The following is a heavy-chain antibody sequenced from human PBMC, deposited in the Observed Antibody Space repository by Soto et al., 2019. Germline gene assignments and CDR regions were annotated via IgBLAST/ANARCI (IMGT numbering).Heavy chain of an antibody. J-gene: IGHJ4*02. D-gene: IGHD5-12*01. CDR2: ISYDGSNK. Sequence: VGSLRVSCAASGFTFSSYGMHWVRQAPGKGLEWVAVISYDGSNKYYADSVKGRFTISRDNSKNTLYLQMNSLRAEDTAVYYCAKYPLSGYESYWGQGTLVTVSS. V-gene: IGHV3-30*18. CDR1: GFTFSSYG. CDR3: AKYPLSGYESY.